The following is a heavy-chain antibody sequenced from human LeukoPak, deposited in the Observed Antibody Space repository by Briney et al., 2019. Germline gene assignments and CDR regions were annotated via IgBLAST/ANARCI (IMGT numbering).Heavy chain of an antibody. CDR2: IISDGSST. V-gene: IGHV3-74*01. CDR1: GFSFSSYW. D-gene: IGHD3/OR15-3a*01. J-gene: IGHJ4*02. CDR3: ARGTGYYVFDY. Sequence: RGSLRLSCAASGFSFSSYWMHWVRQGPGKGLVWVSRIISDGSSTSYADSVKDRFTISRDNAKNTLYLQVNSLRAEDTAVYFCARGTGYYVFDYWGQGTLVTVSS.